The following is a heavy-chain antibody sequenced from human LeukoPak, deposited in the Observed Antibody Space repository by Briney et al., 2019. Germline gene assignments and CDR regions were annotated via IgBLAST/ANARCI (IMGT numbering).Heavy chain of an antibody. CDR1: GYTFTNYY. CDR3: ARDNDSRDPPHFDY. Sequence: PRASVKVSCKASGYTFTNYYMHWVRQAPGQGLEWMGIINPSDGSTAYAQKFQDRVTMTRDTSTRTAYMELSSLRSEDTAVYYCARDNDSRDPPHFDYWGQGTLVTVSS. J-gene: IGHJ4*02. D-gene: IGHD3-16*01. CDR2: INPSDGST. V-gene: IGHV1-46*01.